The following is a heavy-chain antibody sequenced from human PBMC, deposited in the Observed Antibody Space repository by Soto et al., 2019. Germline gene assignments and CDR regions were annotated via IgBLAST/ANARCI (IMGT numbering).Heavy chain of an antibody. CDR3: ARELGYCSGGRCYNYMDV. Sequence: QVQLLQWGAGLLKPSETLSLTCAVYGGSFSAYYWSWIRQPPGKGLEWIGEINHSGSTNYNPSLKSRVNISVDTSKNQFSLRLSSVTAADTAVYFCARELGYCSGGRCYNYMDVWGTGTTVTVSS. CDR1: GGSFSAYY. D-gene: IGHD2-15*01. V-gene: IGHV4-34*01. CDR2: INHSGST. J-gene: IGHJ6*03.